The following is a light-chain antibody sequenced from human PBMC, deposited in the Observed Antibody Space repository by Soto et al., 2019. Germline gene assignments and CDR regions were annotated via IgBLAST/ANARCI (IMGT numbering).Light chain of an antibody. V-gene: IGLV7-46*01. J-gene: IGLJ3*02. CDR1: TGAVTSGHY. CDR3: LLSYSGARV. Sequence: QAVVTQEPSLTVSPGGTVTLTCGSSTGAVTSGHYPYWFQQKPGQAPRTLIYDTSNKHSWTPARFSGSLLGGKAALTLSAAQPADAADYYCLLSYSGARVFGGGTKVTVL. CDR2: DTS.